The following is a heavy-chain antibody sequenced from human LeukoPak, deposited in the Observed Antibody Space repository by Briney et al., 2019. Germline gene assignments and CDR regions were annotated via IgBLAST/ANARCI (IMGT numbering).Heavy chain of an antibody. Sequence: ASVKVSCKASGYTFTGYYMHWVRQAPGQGLEWMGWINPNSGSTNYAQKFQGRVTMTRDTSISTAYMELSRLRSDDTAVYYCARDTLEDAFDIWGQGTMVTVSS. J-gene: IGHJ3*02. CDR2: INPNSGST. V-gene: IGHV1-2*02. D-gene: IGHD5-24*01. CDR3: ARDTLEDAFDI. CDR1: GYTFTGYY.